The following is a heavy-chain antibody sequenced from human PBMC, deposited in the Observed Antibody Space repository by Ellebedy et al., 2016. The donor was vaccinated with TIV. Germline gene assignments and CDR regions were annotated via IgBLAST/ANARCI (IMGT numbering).Heavy chain of an antibody. Sequence: GESLKISCAASGFTFSTYWMHWVRQVPGKGLVWVSRIKYDGSSTTYADSVKGRFTISRDNAKNTLYLQMNSLRAEDTAVYYCATNKDYIMGYWGQGTLVAVSS. CDR3: ATNKDYIMGY. J-gene: IGHJ4*02. CDR2: IKYDGSST. V-gene: IGHV3-74*01. CDR1: GFTFSTYW. D-gene: IGHD4-11*01.